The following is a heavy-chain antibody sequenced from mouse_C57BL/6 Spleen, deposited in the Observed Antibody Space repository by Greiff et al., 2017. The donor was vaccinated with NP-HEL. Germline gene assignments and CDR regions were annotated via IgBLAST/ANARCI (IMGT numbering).Heavy chain of an antibody. V-gene: IGHV1-80*01. CDR1: GYAFSSYW. D-gene: IGHD1-1*01. CDR3: ARSITTVGAPDY. J-gene: IGHJ2*01. CDR2: IYPGDGDT. Sequence: VQLQQSGAELVKPGASVKISCKASGYAFSSYWMNWVKQRPGKGLEWIGQIYPGDGDTNYNGKFKGKATLTADKSSSTAYMQLSSLTSEDSAVYFCARSITTVGAPDYWGQGTTLTVSS.